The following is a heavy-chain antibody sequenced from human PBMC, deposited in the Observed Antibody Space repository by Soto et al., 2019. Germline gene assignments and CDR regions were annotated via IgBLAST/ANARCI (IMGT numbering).Heavy chain of an antibody. D-gene: IGHD3-10*01. Sequence: QVQLVESGGGVVQPGRSLRLSCAASGFTFSTYGMHWVRQSPGKGLEWVAVISSDGNNKYYTDSVKGRFTISRDNPKNTLYLQMNGLRAEDTAVYYCAKEITMVRGERIFDYWGQGTLVTVSS. CDR2: ISSDGNNK. CDR3: AKEITMVRGERIFDY. V-gene: IGHV3-30*18. CDR1: GFTFSTYG. J-gene: IGHJ4*02.